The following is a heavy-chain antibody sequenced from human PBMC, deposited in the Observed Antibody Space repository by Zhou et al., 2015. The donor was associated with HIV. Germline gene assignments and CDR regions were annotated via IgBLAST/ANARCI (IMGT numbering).Heavy chain of an antibody. CDR1: GGTFSSYA. Sequence: QVQLVQSGTEVKKPGSSVKVSCTASGGTFSSYAITWVRQAPGHGLEWMGGITPVLGTSKYAQQFQGRVSITADRSTYTAYMELRSLGFEDTAVYYCAREGWGSWYFDLWGRGTLVSVSS. J-gene: IGHJ2*01. D-gene: IGHD7-27*01. CDR3: AREGWGSWYFDL. V-gene: IGHV1-69*06. CDR2: ITPVLGTS.